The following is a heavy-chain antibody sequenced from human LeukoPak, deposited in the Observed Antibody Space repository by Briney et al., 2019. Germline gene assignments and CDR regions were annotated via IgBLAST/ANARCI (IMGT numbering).Heavy chain of an antibody. D-gene: IGHD1-26*01. CDR1: GFTFSSYG. CDR2: IWHDGSNE. J-gene: IGHJ4*02. CDR3: ARDNVGATDLDH. V-gene: IGHV3-33*01. Sequence: GGSLRLSCAASGFTFSSYGMHWVRQAPGKGLEWVAVIWHDGSNEYYADSVKGRFTISRDNSKNTLSLQVNSLRAEDTAVYYCARDNVGATDLDHWGQGTLVTVSS.